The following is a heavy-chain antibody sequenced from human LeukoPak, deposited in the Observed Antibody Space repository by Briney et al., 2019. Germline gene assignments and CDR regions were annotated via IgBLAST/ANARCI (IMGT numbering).Heavy chain of an antibody. V-gene: IGHV1-69*13. J-gene: IGHJ6*03. CDR3: ARQRTPTYYYYMDV. CDR2: IIPIFGSA. CDR1: GGTFSSYA. Sequence: SVKVSCKASGGTFSSYAISWVRQAPGQGLEWMGGIIPIFGSANYAQKFQGRVTITADESTSTAYMELSSLRSEDTAVYYCARQRTPTYYYYMDVWGKGTTVTVSS.